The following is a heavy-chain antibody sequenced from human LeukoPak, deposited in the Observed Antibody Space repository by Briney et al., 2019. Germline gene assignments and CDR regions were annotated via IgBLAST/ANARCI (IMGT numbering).Heavy chain of an antibody. J-gene: IGHJ3*02. D-gene: IGHD6-25*01. Sequence: SETLSLTCTVSGGSISSGSYYWSWIRQPGGKGLEWIGRIYTSGSTNYNPSLKSRVTISVDTSKNQFSLKLSSVTAADTAVYYCARSAPDCSGARCRDDAFDIWGQGPMVTVSS. CDR2: IYTSGST. V-gene: IGHV4-61*02. CDR1: GGSISSGSYY. CDR3: ARSAPDCSGARCRDDAFDI.